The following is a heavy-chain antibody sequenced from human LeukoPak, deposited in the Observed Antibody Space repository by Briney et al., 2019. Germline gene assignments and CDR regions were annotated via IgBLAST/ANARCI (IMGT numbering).Heavy chain of an antibody. J-gene: IGHJ4*02. D-gene: IGHD1-7*01. Sequence: GGSLRLSCAASGFTFSDYAMHWVRQAPGKGLEWVALISYDGSDRYYADSVKGRFTISRDNSKNTLYLQMNSLRPEDTAVYYCAKVRVVFNWNYAYYFDYWGQGTLVTVSS. CDR3: AKVRVVFNWNYAYYFDY. CDR1: GFTFSDYA. CDR2: ISYDGSDR. V-gene: IGHV3-30*18.